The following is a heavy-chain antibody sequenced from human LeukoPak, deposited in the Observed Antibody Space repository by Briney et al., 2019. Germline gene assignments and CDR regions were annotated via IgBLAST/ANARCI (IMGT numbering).Heavy chain of an antibody. J-gene: IGHJ4*02. CDR3: AARVVPAAPHYFDY. V-gene: IGHV4-34*01. Sequence: SETLSLTCAVYGGSFSGYYWSWIRQPPGKGLEWIGEINHSGSTNYNPPLKSRVTISVDTSKNQFSLKLSSVTAADTAVYYCAARVVPAAPHYFDYWGQGTLVTVSS. CDR1: GGSFSGYY. D-gene: IGHD2-2*01. CDR2: INHSGST.